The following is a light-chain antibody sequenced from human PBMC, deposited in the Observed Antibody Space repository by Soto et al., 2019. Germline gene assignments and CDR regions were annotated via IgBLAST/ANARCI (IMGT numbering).Light chain of an antibody. CDR1: SGDIGSYNR. Sequence: QSALTQPASVSGSPGQSITISCTGTSGDIGSYNRVSWYQQHPGKAPKLIIYEVTDRPSGVSNRFSGSKSGNTASLTISGLKAEAEAEYSRSSYTNLNKRACVFGTGTKVT. V-gene: IGLV2-14*01. J-gene: IGLJ1*01. CDR2: EVT. CDR3: SSYTNLNKRACV.